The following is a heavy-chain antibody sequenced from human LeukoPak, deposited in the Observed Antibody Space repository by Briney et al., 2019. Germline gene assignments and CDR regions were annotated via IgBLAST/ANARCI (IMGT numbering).Heavy chain of an antibody. CDR2: IIPILGIA. V-gene: IGHV1-69*04. D-gene: IGHD5-12*01. J-gene: IGHJ4*02. CDR3: ASSSGYDYPLDY. Sequence: SVKVSCKASGGTFSSYAISWVRQAPGQGLEWMGRIIPILGIANYAQKFQGRVTMTRDTSIRTAYMELRRLKFDDRAMYYCASSSGYDYPLDYWGQGTLVTVSS. CDR1: GGTFSSYA.